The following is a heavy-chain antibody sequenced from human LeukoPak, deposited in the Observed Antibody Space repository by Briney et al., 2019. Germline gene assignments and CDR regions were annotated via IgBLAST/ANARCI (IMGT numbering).Heavy chain of an antibody. V-gene: IGHV1-2*02. J-gene: IGHJ4*02. CDR2: IDPNSDNI. Sequence: ASVKVSCKASGYTFTGCFIHYVRQAPGQGLEWMGWIDPNSDNIRYSETFKDRVTMTRDTSTNTAYMELSWLRSDATAVYYCARSAYNYGYVYFDHWGQGTLVIVS. CDR3: ARSAYNYGYVYFDH. CDR1: GYTFTGCF. D-gene: IGHD5-18*01.